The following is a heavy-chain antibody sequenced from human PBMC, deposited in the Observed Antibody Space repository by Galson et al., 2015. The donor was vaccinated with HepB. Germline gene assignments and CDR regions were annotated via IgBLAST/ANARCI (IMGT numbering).Heavy chain of an antibody. D-gene: IGHD3-16*01. Sequence: SLRLSCAGSGFTFSSYAMSWVRQAPGKGLEWVSAISNTGGSTYYADSVKGRFTISRDNSKNTLYLQMNSLRAEDTAIYYCARTAVSGGAPPDFWGQGTLVTVSS. CDR2: ISNTGGST. J-gene: IGHJ4*02. CDR3: ARTAVSGGAPPDF. V-gene: IGHV3-23*01. CDR1: GFTFSSYA.